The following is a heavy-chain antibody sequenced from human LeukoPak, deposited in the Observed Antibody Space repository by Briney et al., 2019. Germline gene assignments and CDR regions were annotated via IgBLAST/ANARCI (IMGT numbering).Heavy chain of an antibody. J-gene: IGHJ4*02. D-gene: IGHD6-19*01. CDR2: ISSSSTI. Sequence: GGSLRLPCAASGFTFSSYSMNWVRQAPGKGLEWVSYISSSSTIYYADSVKGRFTISRDNAKDSLYLQMNSLRAEDTAVYYCAKIGLVRENGFDYWGQGTLVTVSS. CDR3: AKIGLVRENGFDY. V-gene: IGHV3-48*04. CDR1: GFTFSSYS.